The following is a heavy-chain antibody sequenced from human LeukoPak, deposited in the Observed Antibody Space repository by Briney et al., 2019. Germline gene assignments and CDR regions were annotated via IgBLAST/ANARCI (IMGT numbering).Heavy chain of an antibody. CDR2: IYYSGST. Sequence: PSETLSLTCTVSGGSVSSGAYYWSWIRQHPGKGLEWIGYIYYSGSTYYNPSLKSRVTISVDTSKNQFSLKLSSVTAADTAVYYCARDRSYYDSSGYPYRAFDIWGQGTMVTVSS. J-gene: IGHJ3*02. V-gene: IGHV4-31*03. CDR1: GGSVSSGAYY. D-gene: IGHD3-22*01. CDR3: ARDRSYYDSSGYPYRAFDI.